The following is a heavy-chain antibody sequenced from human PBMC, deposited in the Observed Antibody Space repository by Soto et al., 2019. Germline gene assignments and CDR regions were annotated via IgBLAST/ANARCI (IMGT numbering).Heavy chain of an antibody. CDR3: AREGYSSGLGWFDP. D-gene: IGHD6-19*01. Sequence: TLSLTCTVSGGSISSGDYYWSWIRQPPGKGLEWIGYIYYSGSTYYNPSLKSRVTISVDTSKNQFSLKLSSVTAADTAVYYCAREGYSSGLGWFDPWGQGTLVTVSS. CDR1: GGSISSGDYY. J-gene: IGHJ5*02. CDR2: IYYSGST. V-gene: IGHV4-30-4*01.